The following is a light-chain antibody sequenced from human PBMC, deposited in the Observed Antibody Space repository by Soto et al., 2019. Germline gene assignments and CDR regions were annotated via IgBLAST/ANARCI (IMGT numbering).Light chain of an antibody. Sequence: ILLTQSPANLSVSPGERATLSCGASESVSDDLAWYQQKPGRAPRLLIYRASTRAAGVSARISGSGSGTEFTLSISSLQPEDSAVYYCQQYYNWPPWTFGQGTKVDIK. CDR2: RAS. CDR3: QQYYNWPPWT. J-gene: IGKJ1*01. V-gene: IGKV3-15*01. CDR1: ESVSDD.